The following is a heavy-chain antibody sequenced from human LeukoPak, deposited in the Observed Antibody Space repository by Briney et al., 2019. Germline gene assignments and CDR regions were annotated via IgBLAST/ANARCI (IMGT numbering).Heavy chain of an antibody. J-gene: IGHJ3*02. CDR1: GGSFSGYY. CDR3: ARHPSTSWYCSGGSCYFVGGDAFDI. D-gene: IGHD2-15*01. Sequence: PSETLSLTCAVYGGSFSGYYWSWIRQPPGKGLEWIGEINHSGSTNYNPSLKSRVTISVDTSKNQFSLKLSSVTAADTAVYHCARHPSTSWYCSGGSCYFVGGDAFDIWGQGTMVTVSS. CDR2: INHSGST. V-gene: IGHV4-34*01.